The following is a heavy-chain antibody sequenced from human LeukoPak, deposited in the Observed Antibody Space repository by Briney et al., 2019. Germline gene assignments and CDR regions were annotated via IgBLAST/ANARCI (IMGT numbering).Heavy chain of an antibody. V-gene: IGHV3-23*01. CDR1: GFTFSSYA. CDR3: ARDLRVVTHYFDY. J-gene: IGHJ4*02. D-gene: IGHD4-23*01. Sequence: GGSLRLSCAASGFTFSSYAMSWVRQAPGKGPEWVSAISGSGGSTYYADSVKGRFTISRDNSKNTLYLQMNSLRAEDTAVYYCARDLRVVTHYFDYWGQGTLVTVSS. CDR2: ISGSGGST.